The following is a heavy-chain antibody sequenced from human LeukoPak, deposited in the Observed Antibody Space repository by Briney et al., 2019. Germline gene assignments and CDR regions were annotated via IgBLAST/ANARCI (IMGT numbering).Heavy chain of an antibody. CDR2: ITNSGTTI. V-gene: IGHV3-11*01. J-gene: IGHJ1*01. CDR3: ARDGHYDILTGYFQD. Sequence: GGSLRLSCAASGFTFTDYYMSWLRQAPGKGREWVSYITNSGTTIYYADSVKGRFTISREHAKNSLYLQMNSLRAEDTAVYYCARDGHYDILTGYFQDWGQGTLVTVSS. CDR1: GFTFTDYY. D-gene: IGHD3-9*01.